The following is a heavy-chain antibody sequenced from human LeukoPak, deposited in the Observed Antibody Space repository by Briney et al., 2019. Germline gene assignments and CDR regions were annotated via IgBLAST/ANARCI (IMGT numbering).Heavy chain of an antibody. CDR2: INPNSGGT. Sequence: GASVKVSCKASGYTFTGYYMHWVRQAPGQGLEWMGWINPNSGGTNYAQKFQGRVTMTRDTSISTAYMELSRLRSDDTAVYYCATVEMATIKGAFDIWGEGTKVTVSS. V-gene: IGHV1-2*02. D-gene: IGHD5-24*01. J-gene: IGHJ3*02. CDR1: GYTFTGYY. CDR3: ATVEMATIKGAFDI.